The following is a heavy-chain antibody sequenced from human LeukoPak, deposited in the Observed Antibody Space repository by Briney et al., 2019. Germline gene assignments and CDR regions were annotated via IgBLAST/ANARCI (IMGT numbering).Heavy chain of an antibody. D-gene: IGHD3-22*01. J-gene: IGHJ4*02. V-gene: IGHV4-39*07. CDR3: ARAPHFFDTSGSRYYFDY. Sequence: SETLSLTCSVSGGSIRSTTYYWGWIRHPPGKGLEWIGSIYYSGNTYYSPSLMSRVTISVDTSKNQFSLNLSSVTAADTAVYFCARAPHFFDTSGSRYYFDYWGQGALVTVSS. CDR2: IYYSGNT. CDR1: GGSIRSTTYY.